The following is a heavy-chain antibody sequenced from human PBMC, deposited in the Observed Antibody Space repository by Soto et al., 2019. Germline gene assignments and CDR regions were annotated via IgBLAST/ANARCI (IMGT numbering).Heavy chain of an antibody. CDR2: IYYSGST. D-gene: IGHD5-12*01. V-gene: IGHV4-30-4*01. CDR1: GGSISSGDYY. CDR3: ARDASTSYYYYYGMDV. Sequence: SETLSLTCTVSGGSISSGDYYWSWIRQPPGKGLEWIGYIYYSGSTYYNPSLKSRVTISVDTSKNQFSLKLSSVTAADTAVYYCARDASTSYYYYYGMDVWGQGTTVTVSS. J-gene: IGHJ6*02.